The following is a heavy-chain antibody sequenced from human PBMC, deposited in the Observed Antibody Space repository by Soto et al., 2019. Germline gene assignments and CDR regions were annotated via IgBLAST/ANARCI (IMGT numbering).Heavy chain of an antibody. CDR2: ISSSSSYI. D-gene: IGHD6-6*01. J-gene: IGHJ4*02. CDR1: GFTFRIYN. Sequence: EVELVESGGGLVKPGGSLRLSCAASGFTFRIYNMIWVRQAPGKGLEWISFISSSSSYIYYADSVKGRFTISRDNAKNSLYLQMNSLRAEDTAVYYCARQYPSSSRHFDHWGQGSRVIVSS. V-gene: IGHV3-21*01. CDR3: ARQYPSSSRHFDH.